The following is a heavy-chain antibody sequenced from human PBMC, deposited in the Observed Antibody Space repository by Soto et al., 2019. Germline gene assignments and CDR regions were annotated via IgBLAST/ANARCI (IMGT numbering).Heavy chain of an antibody. V-gene: IGHV4-59*01. CDR3: ARDRGTFCSGGSCYSRGMAV. D-gene: IGHD2-15*01. Sequence: SETLSLTCTVSGGSISSDYWGWIRQPPGKGLEWIGYIYYSGSTNYNPSLKSRVTISVDTSKNQFSLKVSSVTAADTAVYYCARDRGTFCSGGSCYSRGMAVWGQGTTVTVSS. CDR2: IYYSGST. CDR1: GGSISSDY. J-gene: IGHJ6*02.